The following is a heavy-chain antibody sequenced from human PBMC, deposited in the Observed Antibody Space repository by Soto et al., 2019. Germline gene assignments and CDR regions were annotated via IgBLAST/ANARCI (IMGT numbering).Heavy chain of an antibody. J-gene: IGHJ3*02. V-gene: IGHV3-23*01. CDR1: GFTFSGYA. Sequence: EVQLLESGGGLVHPGGSLRLSRAASGFTFSGYAMSWVRQAPGKGLEWVSGISGSGDSTYYADPVKGRFTISRDNSRDTLYLQMNSLRAEDTAVYYCANWPSAFDIWGQGTMVTVSS. CDR2: ISGSGDST. CDR3: ANWPSAFDI.